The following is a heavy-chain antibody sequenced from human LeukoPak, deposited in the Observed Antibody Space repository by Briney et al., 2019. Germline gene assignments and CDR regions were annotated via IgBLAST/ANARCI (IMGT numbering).Heavy chain of an antibody. J-gene: IGHJ4*02. Sequence: GGSLRLSCAASGFTFSSYAMHWVRQAPGKGLEWVAVIWNDGSNKYYADSVKGRFTISRDNSKNTLYLQMDSLRAEDTAVYSCASSYGDYSRPFDHWGQGTLVTVSS. V-gene: IGHV3-33*08. CDR3: ASSYGDYSRPFDH. CDR2: IWNDGSNK. CDR1: GFTFSSYA. D-gene: IGHD4-17*01.